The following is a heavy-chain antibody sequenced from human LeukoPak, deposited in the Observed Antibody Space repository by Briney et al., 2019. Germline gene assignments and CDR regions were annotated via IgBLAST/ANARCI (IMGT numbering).Heavy chain of an antibody. J-gene: IGHJ4*02. V-gene: IGHV1-46*01. CDR2: INPSGGST. CDR1: GYTFTSYY. D-gene: IGHD4-23*01. CDR3: ARDSGYGGNSGVGDY. Sequence: GASVKVSCKASGYTFTSYYMHWVRQAPGQGLEWMGIINPSGGSTSYAQKFQGRVTMTRDMSTSTVYMELSSLRSEDTAVYYWARDSGYGGNSGVGDYWGQETLVTVSS.